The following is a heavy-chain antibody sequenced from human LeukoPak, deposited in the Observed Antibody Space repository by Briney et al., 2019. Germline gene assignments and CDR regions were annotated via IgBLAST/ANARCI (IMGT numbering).Heavy chain of an antibody. Sequence: SETLSLTCTVSGGSISSYYWSWIRQPPGKGLEWIGYIYYSGSTNYNPSLKSRATMSVDTSKNQFSLKLSSVTAADTAVYYCARDRYCSSTSCYTGWFDPWGQGTLVTVSS. D-gene: IGHD2-2*01. CDR3: ARDRYCSSTSCYTGWFDP. V-gene: IGHV4-59*12. CDR1: GGSISSYY. CDR2: IYYSGST. J-gene: IGHJ5*02.